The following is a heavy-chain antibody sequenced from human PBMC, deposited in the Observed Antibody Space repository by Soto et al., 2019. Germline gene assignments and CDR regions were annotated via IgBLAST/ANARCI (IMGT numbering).Heavy chain of an antibody. CDR1: GFTFSSYW. D-gene: IGHD6-13*01. Sequence: PGGSLRLSCAASGFTFSSYWMHWVRQAPGKGLVWVSRINSDGSSTSYADSVKGRFTISRDNAKNTLYLQMNSLRAEDTAVYYCTRGGSSWTLDYWGQGTLVTVSS. CDR3: TRGGSSWTLDY. CDR2: INSDGSST. J-gene: IGHJ4*02. V-gene: IGHV3-74*01.